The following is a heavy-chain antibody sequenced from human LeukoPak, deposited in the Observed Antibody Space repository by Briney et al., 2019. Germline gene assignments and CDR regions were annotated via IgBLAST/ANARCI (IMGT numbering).Heavy chain of an antibody. V-gene: IGHV1-8*01. CDR2: MNPNSGNT. J-gene: IGHJ6*03. CDR1: GYTFTNFD. Sequence: ASVKVSCYASGYTFTNFDINWVRQATGQGLEWMGWMNPNSGNTGYAQKFQGRVTMTRNTSISTAYMELSSLRSEDTAVYYCARAPKCTVTICYYYMDVWGKGTTVTISS. D-gene: IGHD4-17*01. CDR3: ARAPKCTVTICYYYMDV.